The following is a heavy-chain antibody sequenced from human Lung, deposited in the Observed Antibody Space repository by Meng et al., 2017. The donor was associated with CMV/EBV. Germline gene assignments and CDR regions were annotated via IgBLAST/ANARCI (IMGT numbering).Heavy chain of an antibody. D-gene: IGHD6-6*01. V-gene: IGHV3-20*04. CDR1: GFTFDDYG. Sequence: GEXXTISCAASGFTFDDYGMSWVRQAPGKGLEWVSGINWNGGSTGYADSVKGRFTISRDNAKNSLYLQMNSLRAEDTALYYCARDTYSSSSGAYFDYWGQGTLVTVSS. CDR3: ARDTYSSSSGAYFDY. CDR2: INWNGGST. J-gene: IGHJ4*02.